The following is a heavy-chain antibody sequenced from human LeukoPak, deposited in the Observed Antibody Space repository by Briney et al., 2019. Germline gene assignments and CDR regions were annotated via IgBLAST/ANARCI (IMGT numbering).Heavy chain of an antibody. CDR3: ARDQFYGSGRYFDY. D-gene: IGHD3-10*01. J-gene: IGHJ4*02. CDR1: GFTFGRYS. Sequence: PGGSLRLSCAASGFTFGRYSMNWVRQAPGKGLEWVSSITSSSSYIYYADSVKGRFTISRDNAKNSLYLQMNSLRAEDTAVYYCARDQFYGSGRYFDYWGQGTLVTVSS. CDR2: ITSSSSYI. V-gene: IGHV3-21*01.